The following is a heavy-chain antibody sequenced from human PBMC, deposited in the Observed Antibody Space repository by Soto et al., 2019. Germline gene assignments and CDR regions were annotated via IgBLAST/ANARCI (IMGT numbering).Heavy chain of an antibody. D-gene: IGHD6-13*01. CDR2: IDYSGDT. Sequence: QLQLQESGPGLVKPSETLSLTCAVSGGFLGSNRHYWGWIRQPPGKGLEWIGTIDYSGDTYYNPSLKSRITISVDTSKNQFFLELSSVTAADTSYYYCASMIAARGFFQFWGQGTPVTVSS. J-gene: IGHJ1*01. CDR1: GGFLGSNRHY. V-gene: IGHV4-39*01. CDR3: ASMIAARGFFQF.